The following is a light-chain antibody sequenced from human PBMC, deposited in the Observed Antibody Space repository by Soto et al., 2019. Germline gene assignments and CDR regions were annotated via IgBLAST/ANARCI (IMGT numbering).Light chain of an antibody. CDR2: DAS. CDR1: KVIIGC. J-gene: IGKJ1*01. V-gene: IGKV1-5*01. Sequence: DIQMTQSPSTLSASVGDRVTITCRASKVIIGCWPWYQQKPGKAPKPLIYDASSLESGVPSRFSGSGSGTEFTLTISSLQPDDFATYYCQQYNSYPRTFGQGTKVEIK. CDR3: QQYNSYPRT.